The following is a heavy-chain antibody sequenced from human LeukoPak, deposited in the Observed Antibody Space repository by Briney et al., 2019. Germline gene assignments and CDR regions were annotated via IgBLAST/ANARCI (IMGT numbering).Heavy chain of an antibody. J-gene: IGHJ4*02. Sequence: SETLSLTCIVSGGSVRSGSYYWSWIRQPPRKGLEWIGNIYYSGSTNYNPSFKSRVTISVDTSKNQFSLKLRSVTAADTAVYYCARVAYFDILTGYPSRNFDSWGQGAPVTVSS. D-gene: IGHD3-9*01. CDR2: IYYSGST. V-gene: IGHV4-61*01. CDR3: ARVAYFDILTGYPSRNFDS. CDR1: GGSVRSGSYY.